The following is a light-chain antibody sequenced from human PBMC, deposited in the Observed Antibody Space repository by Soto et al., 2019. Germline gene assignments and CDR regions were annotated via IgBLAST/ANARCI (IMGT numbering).Light chain of an antibody. CDR1: QIIRNY. V-gene: IGKV1-39*01. CDR3: QQSYSSPPYT. J-gene: IGKJ2*01. Sequence: DTQMTQSPSSLSASTGDRVTITCRASQIIRNYLNWYQQKPGKAPKLLIYSASNLQSGVPSRFSGSGSGTDFTLTISSLQPEDFATYYCQQSYSSPPYTFGQGTKLEI. CDR2: SAS.